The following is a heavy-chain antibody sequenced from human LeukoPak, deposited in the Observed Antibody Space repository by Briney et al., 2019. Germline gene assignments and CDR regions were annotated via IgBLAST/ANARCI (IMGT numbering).Heavy chain of an antibody. CDR1: GFTCSSYA. V-gene: IGHV3-23*01. Sequence: GGSLRLSCAASGFTCSSYAMSWVRQAPGKGLEWVSAISGSGGSTYYADSVKGRFTISRDNSKKTLYLQMNSLRAEDMAVYYCAKDKTHDFWSGAFFDYWGQGTLVTVSS. CDR3: AKDKTHDFWSGAFFDY. CDR2: ISGSGGST. D-gene: IGHD3-3*01. J-gene: IGHJ4*02.